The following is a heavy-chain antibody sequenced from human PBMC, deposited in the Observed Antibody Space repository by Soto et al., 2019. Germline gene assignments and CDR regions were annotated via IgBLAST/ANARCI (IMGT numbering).Heavy chain of an antibody. CDR3: AANWNYVGNHAFDI. D-gene: IGHD1-7*01. V-gene: IGHV4-31*03. Sequence: QVQLQESGPGLVKPSQTLSLTCTVSGGSISSGGYYWSWIRQHPGKGLAWIGYIYYSGSTYYNPSLKCRVTISVDTSKNQFSLKLSSVTAADTAVYYCAANWNYVGNHAFDIWGQGTMVTVSS. CDR1: GGSISSGGYY. CDR2: IYYSGST. J-gene: IGHJ3*02.